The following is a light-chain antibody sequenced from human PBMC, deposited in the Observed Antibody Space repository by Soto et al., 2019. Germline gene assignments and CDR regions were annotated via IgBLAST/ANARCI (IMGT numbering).Light chain of an antibody. CDR1: ISNIVAGYD. CDR3: AAWDDSLSGFHV. CDR2: RND. Sequence: QSGLTQPPSVSRAPGQRVTIACTGSISNIVAGYDVYWYQQLPGTAPKLLIYRNDQRPSGVPDRFSGSKSGTSASLAISGLRSEDEADYFCAAWDDSLSGFHVFGTGTKVTVL. J-gene: IGLJ1*01. V-gene: IGLV1-47*01.